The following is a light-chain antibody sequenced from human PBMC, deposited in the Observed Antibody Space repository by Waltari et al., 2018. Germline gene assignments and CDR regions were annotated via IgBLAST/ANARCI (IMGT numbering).Light chain of an antibody. J-gene: IGLJ3*02. CDR3: NSYAGSSSWV. Sequence: QSALPQPASVSGPPGQSITISCTGTSSDVGFSNYVSWYQQHPGKAPKLMIYDVSERPSGVSNRFSGSKSGNTASLTISGLQAEDEADYYCNSYAGSSSWVFGGGTKLTVL. CDR1: SSDVGFSNY. CDR2: DVS. V-gene: IGLV2-14*01.